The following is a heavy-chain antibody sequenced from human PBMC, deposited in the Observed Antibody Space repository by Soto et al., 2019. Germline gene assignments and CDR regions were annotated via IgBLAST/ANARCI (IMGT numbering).Heavy chain of an antibody. CDR2: LYWDGEK. J-gene: IGHJ4*02. CDR3: TFSPSKIGATDN. Sequence: SGPTLVNPTQTLTLTCTFSGFSLGTTGVGVGWIRQPPGKALEWLAVLYWDGEKRYNTSLKSRLTITTDTSKNEVVLAVTNMDPVDTATYYCTFSPSKIGATDNWGQGTLVTVSS. D-gene: IGHD1-26*01. V-gene: IGHV2-5*02. CDR1: GFSLGTTGVG.